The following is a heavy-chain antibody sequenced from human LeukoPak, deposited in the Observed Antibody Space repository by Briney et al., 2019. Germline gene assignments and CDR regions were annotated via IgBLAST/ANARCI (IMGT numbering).Heavy chain of an antibody. CDR2: MNPNSGNT. CDR3: ASYYYGSGSYYNGRLY. CDR1: GYTFTSYD. J-gene: IGHJ4*02. V-gene: IGHV1-8*01. D-gene: IGHD3-10*01. Sequence: GASVKVSCKASGYTFTSYDINWVRQATGQGLEWMGWMNPNSGNTGHAQKFQGRVTMTRNTSISTAYMELSSLRSEDTAVYYCASYYYGSGSYYNGRLYWGQGTLVTVSS.